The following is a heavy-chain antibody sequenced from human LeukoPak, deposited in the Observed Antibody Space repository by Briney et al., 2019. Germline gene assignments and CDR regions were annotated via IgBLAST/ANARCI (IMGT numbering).Heavy chain of an antibody. CDR2: IKQDGSEK. CDR1: GFTFSSYW. J-gene: IGHJ3*02. CDR3: ARVSPNGNDAFDI. Sequence: PGGSLRLSCAASGFTFSSYWMSWVRQAPGKGLEWVANIKQDGSEKYYVDSVKGRFTISRDNAKNSPYLQMNSLRAEDTAVYYCARVSPNGNDAFDIWGQGTMVTVSS. V-gene: IGHV3-7*01.